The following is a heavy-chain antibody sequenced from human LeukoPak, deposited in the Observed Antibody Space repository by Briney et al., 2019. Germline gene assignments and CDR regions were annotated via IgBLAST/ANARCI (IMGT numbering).Heavy chain of an antibody. V-gene: IGHV3-64D*06. Sequence: GGPLRLSCSASGFTFSRYAIHWVPQSPGKGLKYVSAISSNGGSTYYADSVKGRFTISRDNSRNTLHLQMSSLRVEDTAVYYCVKDSSSGSYFDYWGQGTLVTVSS. CDR3: VKDSSSGSYFDY. CDR2: ISSNGGST. D-gene: IGHD3-10*01. J-gene: IGHJ4*02. CDR1: GFTFSRYA.